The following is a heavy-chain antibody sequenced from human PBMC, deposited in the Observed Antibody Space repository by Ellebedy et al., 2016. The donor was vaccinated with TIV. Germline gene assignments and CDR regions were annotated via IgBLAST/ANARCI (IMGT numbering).Heavy chain of an antibody. CDR3: ATETFNDVDLEVWGVLYM. J-gene: IGHJ3*02. D-gene: IGHD1-1*01. V-gene: IGHV3-66*01. CDR1: GFTVTSTY. CDR2: IYNEGTT. Sequence: GGSLRLSCASSGFTVTSTYISWVRQAPGKGLEWVSLIYNEGTTDYADYVKGRFTISRDESKNTLHLQMNSLRVEDTAVYYCATETFNDVDLEVWGVLYMWGQGTVVTVSS.